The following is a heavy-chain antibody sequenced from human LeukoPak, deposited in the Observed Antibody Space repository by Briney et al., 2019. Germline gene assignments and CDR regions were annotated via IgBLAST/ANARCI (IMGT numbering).Heavy chain of an antibody. CDR1: GYTFTSYG. J-gene: IGHJ6*02. CDR2: ITAYNGNT. CDR3: ARDGRYSSSWYMSYYGMDV. Sequence: GASVKVSCKASGYTFTSYGISWVRQAPGQGLEWMGWITAYNGNTNYAQKLQGRVTMTTDTSTSTAYMELRSLRSDDTAVYYCARDGRYSSSWYMSYYGMDVWGRGTTVTVSS. D-gene: IGHD6-13*01. V-gene: IGHV1-18*01.